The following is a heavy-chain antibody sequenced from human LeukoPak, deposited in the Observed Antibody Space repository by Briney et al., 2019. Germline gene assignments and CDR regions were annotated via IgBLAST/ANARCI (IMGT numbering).Heavy chain of an antibody. Sequence: ASVKVSCKASGYTFTSYGLSGVRQAPGQGLEWMGWISAYNGNTNYAQKLQGRVTMTTDTSTSTAYMELRSLRSDDTAVYYCAREQNYGSGSYYKGAHYYYYGMDVWGQGTTVTVSS. V-gene: IGHV1-18*01. CDR3: AREQNYGSGSYYKGAHYYYYGMDV. D-gene: IGHD3-10*01. J-gene: IGHJ6*02. CDR2: ISAYNGNT. CDR1: GYTFTSYG.